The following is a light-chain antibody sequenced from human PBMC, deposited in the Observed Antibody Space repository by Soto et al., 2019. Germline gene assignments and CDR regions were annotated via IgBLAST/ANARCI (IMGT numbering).Light chain of an antibody. CDR2: GAS. CDR1: QSVSSSY. V-gene: IGKV3-20*01. CDR3: QQYGRSQGT. Sequence: EIVLTQSPGTLSVSPGERATLSCRASQSVSSSYLAWYQQKPGQAPRLLIYGASSRATGIPDRFSGSGSGTDFTLTISRLEPEDFAVYYCQQYGRSQGTFGQGTKVEIK. J-gene: IGKJ1*01.